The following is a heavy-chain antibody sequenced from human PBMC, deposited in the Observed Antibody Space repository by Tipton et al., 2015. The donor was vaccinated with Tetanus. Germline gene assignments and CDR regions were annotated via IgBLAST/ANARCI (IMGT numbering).Heavy chain of an antibody. CDR3: ARAHCSDGVCNFDF. CDR1: GYIFTNYW. V-gene: IGHV5-51*01. Sequence: QLVQSGGEVKKPGESLKISCKGSGYIFTNYWIGWVRQKPGKGLEWMGIIYPGNSDTRYSPSFQGQVTISFDKSINTAYLQWSSLKASGTSMFYCARAHCSDGVCNFDFWGQGALVTVAS. CDR2: IYPGNSDT. J-gene: IGHJ4*02. D-gene: IGHD2-15*01.